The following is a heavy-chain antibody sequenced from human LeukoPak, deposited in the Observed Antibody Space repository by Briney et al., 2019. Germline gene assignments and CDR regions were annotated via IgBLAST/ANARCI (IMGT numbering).Heavy chain of an antibody. J-gene: IGHJ4*02. CDR1: GGTFSSYA. CDR3: AREGLGELTLDY. D-gene: IGHD3-16*01. Sequence: SVKVSCKASGGTFSSYAISWVRQGPGQGLEWMGRIIPILGIANYAQKLQGRVTMTTDTSTNTAYMELRSLRSDDTAVYYCAREGLGELTLDYWGQGTLVTVSS. V-gene: IGHV1-69*04. CDR2: IIPILGIA.